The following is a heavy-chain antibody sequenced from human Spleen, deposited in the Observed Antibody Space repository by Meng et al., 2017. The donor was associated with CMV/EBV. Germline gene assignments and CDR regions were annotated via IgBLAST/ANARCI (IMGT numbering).Heavy chain of an antibody. CDR3: ARDRRQQLVDGGPFDY. D-gene: IGHD6-13*01. J-gene: IGHJ4*02. V-gene: IGHV1-69*05. CDR1: GGTFSSYA. CDR2: IIPIFGTA. Sequence: SVKVSCKASGGTFSSYAISWVRQAPGQGLEWMGGIIPIFGTANYAQKFQGRVTITTDESTSTAYMELNSLRSEDTAVYYCARDRRQQLVDGGPFDYWGQGTLVTVSS.